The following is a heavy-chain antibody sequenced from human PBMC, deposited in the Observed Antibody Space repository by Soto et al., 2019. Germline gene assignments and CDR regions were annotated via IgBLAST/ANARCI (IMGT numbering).Heavy chain of an antibody. CDR3: AKDESQRDSSSWYLDY. V-gene: IGHV3-23*01. D-gene: IGHD6-13*01. J-gene: IGHJ4*02. Sequence: EVPLLESGGGLVQPGGSLRLSCAASGFTFSSYAMSWVRQAPGKRLEWVSAISGSGGSTYYADSVKGRFTISRDNSKNTLYLQMNSLRAEDTAVYYCAKDESQRDSSSWYLDYWGQGTLVTVSS. CDR1: GFTFSSYA. CDR2: ISGSGGST.